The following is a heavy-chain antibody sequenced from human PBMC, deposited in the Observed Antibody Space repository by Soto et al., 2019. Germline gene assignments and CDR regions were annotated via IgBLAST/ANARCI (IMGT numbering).Heavy chain of an antibody. J-gene: IGHJ6*02. Sequence: QVQLVESGGGVVQPGRSLRLSCAASGFTFSTYGMHWVRQAPGKGLEWVAVISYDGSNTYYADSVKGRFTISRDNSKNTLYLQMNSLRAEDTAVYLCAKERPSLENLISSSEGMDVWGQGTTVTVSS. D-gene: IGHD3-3*02. CDR1: GFTFSTYG. CDR2: ISYDGSNT. CDR3: AKERPSLENLISSSEGMDV. V-gene: IGHV3-30*18.